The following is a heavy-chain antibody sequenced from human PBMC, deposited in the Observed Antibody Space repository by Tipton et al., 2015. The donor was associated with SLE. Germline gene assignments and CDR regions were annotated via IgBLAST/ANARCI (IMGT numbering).Heavy chain of an antibody. CDR3: ARGVLRPFDY. CDR1: GGSFSGYY. V-gene: IGHV4-34*01. CDR2: INHSGST. J-gene: IGHJ4*02. Sequence: TLSLTCAVYGGSFSGYYWSWIRQPPGKGLEWIGEINHSGSTNYNPSLKSRVTISVDTSKNRFSLKLTSVTAADTAVYYCARGVLRPFDYWGQGTLVTVSS. D-gene: IGHD1-1*01.